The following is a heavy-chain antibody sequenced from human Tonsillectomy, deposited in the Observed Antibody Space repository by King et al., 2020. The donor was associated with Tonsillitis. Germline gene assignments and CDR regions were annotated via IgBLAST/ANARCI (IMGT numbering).Heavy chain of an antibody. CDR1: GFTFSSYG. CDR2: ISYDGSNK. Sequence: VQLVESGGGVVQPGRSLRLSCAASGFTFSSYGMHWVRQAPGKGLEWVAVISYDGSNKYYADSVKGRFTISRDNSKNTLYLQMNSLRAEDTAVYYCAKDQGSWMFVYYGMDVWGQGTTVTVSS. D-gene: IGHD6-13*01. J-gene: IGHJ6*02. CDR3: AKDQGSWMFVYYGMDV. V-gene: IGHV3-30*18.